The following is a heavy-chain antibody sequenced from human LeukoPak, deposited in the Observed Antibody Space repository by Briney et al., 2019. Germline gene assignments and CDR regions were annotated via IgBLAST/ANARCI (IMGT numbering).Heavy chain of an antibody. CDR1: GYTFTGYY. CDR2: INPNSGGA. D-gene: IGHD2-15*01. Sequence: ASVKVSCKASGYTFTGYYMNWVRQAPGQGLEWMGRINPNSGGANYSQKLQGRVTMTRDTSISTAYMELSRLRSDDTAVYYCARDHCSGGSCYDFVDYWGQGTLVTVSS. V-gene: IGHV1-2*06. CDR3: ARDHCSGGSCYDFVDY. J-gene: IGHJ4*02.